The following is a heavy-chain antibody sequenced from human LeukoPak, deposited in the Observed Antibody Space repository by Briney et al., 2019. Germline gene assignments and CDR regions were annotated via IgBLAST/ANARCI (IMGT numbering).Heavy chain of an antibody. V-gene: IGHV3-21*01. Sequence: GGSLRLSCAASGFTFSSYSMNWVRQAPGKGLEWVSSISSSSSYIYYADSVKGRFTISRDNAKNSLYLQMNSLRAEDTAVYYCARNWGSEYYYMDVWGKGTTVTVSS. J-gene: IGHJ6*03. CDR1: GFTFSSYS. D-gene: IGHD7-27*01. CDR3: ARNWGSEYYYMDV. CDR2: ISSSSSYI.